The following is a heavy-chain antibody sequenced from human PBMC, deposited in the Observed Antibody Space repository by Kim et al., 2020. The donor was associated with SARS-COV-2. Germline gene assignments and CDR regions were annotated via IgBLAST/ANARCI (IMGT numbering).Heavy chain of an antibody. CDR3: AKDRLYDSSGYYYDY. Sequence: GGSLRLSCAASGFTFSSYAMSWVRQAPGKGLEWVSVIYSGGSSTYYADSVKGRFTISRDNSKNTLYLQMNSLRAEDTAVYYCAKDRLYDSSGYYYDYWGQGTLVTVSS. CDR2: IYSGGSST. D-gene: IGHD3-22*01. CDR1: GFTFSSYA. J-gene: IGHJ4*02. V-gene: IGHV3-23*03.